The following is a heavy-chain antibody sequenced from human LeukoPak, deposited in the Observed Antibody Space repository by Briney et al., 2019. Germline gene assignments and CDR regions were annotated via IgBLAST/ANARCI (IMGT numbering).Heavy chain of an antibody. D-gene: IGHD1-26*01. CDR2: IRYDGSNK. J-gene: IGHJ3*02. CDR1: GFTFSSYG. Sequence: PGGSLRLSCAASGFTFSSYGMHWVRQAPGKGLEWVAFIRYDGSNKYYADSVKGRFTISRDNSKNTLYLQMNSLRAEDTAVYYCAKILRSQDAFDIWGQGTMVTVSS. CDR3: AKILRSQDAFDI. V-gene: IGHV3-30*02.